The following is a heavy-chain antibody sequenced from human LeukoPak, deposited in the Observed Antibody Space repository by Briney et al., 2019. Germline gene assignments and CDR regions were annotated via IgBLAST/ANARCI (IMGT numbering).Heavy chain of an antibody. J-gene: IGHJ4*02. CDR1: GFTSSNYA. CDR2: ISGNGGTT. V-gene: IGHV3-23*01. Sequence: GGSLRLSCVDSGFTSSNYAMSWVRQAPGGGLEWVSTISGNGGTTYYADSVKGRFTISRDNSKNTLYLQMNSLRAEDTAVYYCATTYCSSTSCYPYYFDYWGQGTLVTVSS. D-gene: IGHD2-2*01. CDR3: ATTYCSSTSCYPYYFDY.